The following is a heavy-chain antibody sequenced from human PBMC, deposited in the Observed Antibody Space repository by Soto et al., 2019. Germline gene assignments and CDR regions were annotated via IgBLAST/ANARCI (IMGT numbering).Heavy chain of an antibody. V-gene: IGHV4-34*01. J-gene: IGHJ4*02. Sequence: QVQLQQWGAGLLKPSETLSLTCAVYGGSFSGYYWCWIRQPPGKGLEWIGEINHSGSTNYNPSLKSRVTISVDTSKNQFSLKLSSVTAADTAVYYCAREENYSSSYDYWGQGTLVTVSS. CDR3: AREENYSSSYDY. CDR2: INHSGST. CDR1: GGSFSGYY. D-gene: IGHD6-13*01.